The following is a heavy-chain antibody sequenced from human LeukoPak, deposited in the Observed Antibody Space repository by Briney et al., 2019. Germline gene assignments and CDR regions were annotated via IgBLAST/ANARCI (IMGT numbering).Heavy chain of an antibody. CDR3: AKDFLPHTDANRVDY. Sequence: GGSLTLSCAASGFTFSSYAMSWVRQAPGKGLEWVSAISGSGGSTYYADSVKGLFTISRDNSKTPLYLQMNSLRAEDTAGYYCAKDFLPHTDANRVDYWGQGNLVTVSS. CDR1: GFTFSSYA. D-gene: IGHD2-2*01. J-gene: IGHJ4*02. V-gene: IGHV3-23*01. CDR2: ISGSGGST.